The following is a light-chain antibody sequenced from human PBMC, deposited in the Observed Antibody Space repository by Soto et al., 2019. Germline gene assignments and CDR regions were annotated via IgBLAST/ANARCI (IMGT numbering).Light chain of an antibody. CDR2: EVS. V-gene: IGLV2-14*01. CDR3: SSHTGTDPLYV. CDR1: SSDVGRYNY. J-gene: IGLJ1*01. Sequence: QSVLTQPASVSGSPGQSITISCTGTSSDVGRYNYVSWYQHHPGKAPKLVISEVSNRPSGISNRFSGSKSGNTAYLTISGLQAEDEADYYCSSHTGTDPLYVFGAGTKVTVL.